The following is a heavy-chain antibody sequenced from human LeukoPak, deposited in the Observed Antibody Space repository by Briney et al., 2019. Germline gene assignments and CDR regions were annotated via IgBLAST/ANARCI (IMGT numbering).Heavy chain of an antibody. V-gene: IGHV4-34*01. D-gene: IGHD1-14*01. CDR2: INHSGST. CDR1: GGSFSGYY. CDR3: ARPGPWARYFDY. Sequence: SETLSLTCAVYGGSFSGYYWSWIRQPPGKGLEWIGEINHSGSTNYNPSLKSRVTISVDTSKNQFSLKLSSVTAADTAVYYCARPGPWARYFDYWGQGTLVTVSS. J-gene: IGHJ4*02.